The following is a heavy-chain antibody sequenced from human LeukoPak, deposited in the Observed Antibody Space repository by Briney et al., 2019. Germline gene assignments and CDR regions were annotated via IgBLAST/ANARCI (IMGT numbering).Heavy chain of an antibody. CDR1: GYTFTSYD. D-gene: IGHD6-19*01. Sequence: GASVKVSCKASGYTFTSYDINWVRQATGQGLEWMGLMSPNSGNTGYAQKFQGRVTMTRNTSISTAYMELSSLRSEDTAVYYCASSPYRSGWYRGPNWFDPWGQGTLVTVSS. CDR3: ASSPYRSGWYRGPNWFDP. CDR2: MSPNSGNT. J-gene: IGHJ5*02. V-gene: IGHV1-8*01.